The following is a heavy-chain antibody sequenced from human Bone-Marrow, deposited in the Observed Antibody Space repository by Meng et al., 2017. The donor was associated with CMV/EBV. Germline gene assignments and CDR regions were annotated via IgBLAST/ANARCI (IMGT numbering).Heavy chain of an antibody. CDR2: IIPIFATA. D-gene: IGHD1-1*01. J-gene: IGHJ4*02. CDR1: GGTFNIYT. Sequence: SVKVSCKASGGTFNIYTINWVRQAPGQGLEWMGGIIPIFATAKYAQKFQGRVTIITDESTSTAYMELSSLRSEDTAVYYCAREYNWNDDGWDYWGQGTRVTVSS. V-gene: IGHV1-69*05. CDR3: AREYNWNDDGWDY.